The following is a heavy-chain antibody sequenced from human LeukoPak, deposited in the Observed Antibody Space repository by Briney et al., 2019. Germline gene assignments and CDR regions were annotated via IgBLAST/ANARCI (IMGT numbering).Heavy chain of an antibody. Sequence: SETLSLTCTVSGGSISSYYWSWIRQPPGKGLEWIGYIYYSGSTNYNPSLKSRVTISVDTSKNQFSLKLSSVTAADTAVYYCAISLFGWYFDLWGRGTLVTVSS. CDR3: AISLFGWYFDL. J-gene: IGHJ2*01. V-gene: IGHV4-59*08. D-gene: IGHD3-10*01. CDR2: IYYSGST. CDR1: GGSISSYY.